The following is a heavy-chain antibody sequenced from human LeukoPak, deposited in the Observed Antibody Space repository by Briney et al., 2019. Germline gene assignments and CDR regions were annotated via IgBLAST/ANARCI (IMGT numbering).Heavy chain of an antibody. CDR2: ISSSSSYI. CDR3: ARAGELRSSFDY. V-gene: IGHV3-21*01. J-gene: IGHJ4*02. D-gene: IGHD4-17*01. Sequence: GGSLRLSCAASGFTFSSYSMNWVRQAPGKGLEWVSSISSSSSYIYYADSVKGRFTISRDNAKNSLYLQMNSLRAEDTAVYYCARAGELRSSFDYWGQGTLVTVSS. CDR1: GFTFSSYS.